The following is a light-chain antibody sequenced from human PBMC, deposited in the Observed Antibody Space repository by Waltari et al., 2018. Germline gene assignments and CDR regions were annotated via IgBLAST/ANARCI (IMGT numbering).Light chain of an antibody. Sequence: EIVLTQSPATLSLSPGERATLPCRASQSVSSYLAWYQQKPGQAPRLLIYDSSNRATGIPARFSGRGSGTDFTLTISILEPEDFAVYYCQQRSNWPITFGQGTRLEIK. CDR3: QQRSNWPIT. V-gene: IGKV3-11*01. CDR2: DSS. J-gene: IGKJ5*01. CDR1: QSVSSY.